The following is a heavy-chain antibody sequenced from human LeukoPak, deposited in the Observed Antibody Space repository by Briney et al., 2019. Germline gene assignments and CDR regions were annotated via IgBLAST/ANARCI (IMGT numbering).Heavy chain of an antibody. CDR1: GGSFSGYY. CDR2: INHSGST. CDR3: ARGKRRYSSSWYIGNYFDY. J-gene: IGHJ4*02. V-gene: IGHV4-34*01. D-gene: IGHD6-13*01. Sequence: SETLSLNCAVYGGSFSGYYWSWIRQPPGKGLEWIGEINHSGSTNYNPSLKSRVTISVDTSKNQFSLKLSSVTAADTAVYYCARGKRRYSSSWYIGNYFDYWGQGTLVTVSS.